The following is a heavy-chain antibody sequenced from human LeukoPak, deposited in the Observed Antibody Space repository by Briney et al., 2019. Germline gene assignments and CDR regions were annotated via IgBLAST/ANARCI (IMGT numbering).Heavy chain of an antibody. V-gene: IGHV3-20*01. CDR1: GLTFEDYG. Sequence: PGGSLRLSCAASGLTFEDYGMSWVRQAPGKGLEWVSGINWNGGSTGYADSVKGRFTISRDNAKNSLYLQMNSLRAEDTALYHCARDTRGDYGGPGAFDIWGQGTMVTVSS. J-gene: IGHJ3*02. CDR2: INWNGGST. D-gene: IGHD4-23*01. CDR3: ARDTRGDYGGPGAFDI.